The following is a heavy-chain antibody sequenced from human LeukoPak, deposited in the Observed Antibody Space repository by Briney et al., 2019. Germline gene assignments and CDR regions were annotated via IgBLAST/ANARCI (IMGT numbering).Heavy chain of an antibody. CDR1: GFTFSSYS. CDR3: ARDDGSSYYYYGMDV. Sequence: GGSLRLSCAASGFTFSSYSMNWVRQAPGKGLEWVSYSSSSSSTIYYADSVKGRFTISRDNAKNPLYLQMNSLRAEDTAVYYCARDDGSSYYYYGMDVWGQGTTVTVSS. V-gene: IGHV3-48*01. J-gene: IGHJ6*02. D-gene: IGHD2/OR15-2a*01. CDR2: SSSSSSTI.